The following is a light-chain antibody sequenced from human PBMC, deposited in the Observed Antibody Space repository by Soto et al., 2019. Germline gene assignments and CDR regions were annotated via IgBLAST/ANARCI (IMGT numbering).Light chain of an antibody. CDR3: AAWDDSLNGYV. Sequence: QLVLTQPPSASGNPGQRVTISCSGSSSNIGSSTVNWYQQLPGTAPKLLIYSNNQRPSGVPDRFSGSKSGTSASLAISGLQSEDEADYYCAAWDDSLNGYVIGTGTKLTVL. CDR1: SSNIGSST. V-gene: IGLV1-44*01. J-gene: IGLJ1*01. CDR2: SNN.